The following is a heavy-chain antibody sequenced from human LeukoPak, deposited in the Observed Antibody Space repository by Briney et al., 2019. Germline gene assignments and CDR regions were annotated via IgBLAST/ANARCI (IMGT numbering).Heavy chain of an antibody. CDR2: MHYSGTT. CDR1: GDSISSYY. D-gene: IGHD3-10*01. V-gene: IGHV4-59*08. Sequence: RTSETLSLTCTVSGDSISSYYWSWIRQPPGKGLEWIGYMHYSGTTNHNPSLKSRVTISVDTSKNHFSLKLTSVTAAYTAVYYCARHANYYGSGSYLNWFDPWGQGTLVTVSS. J-gene: IGHJ5*02. CDR3: ARHANYYGSGSYLNWFDP.